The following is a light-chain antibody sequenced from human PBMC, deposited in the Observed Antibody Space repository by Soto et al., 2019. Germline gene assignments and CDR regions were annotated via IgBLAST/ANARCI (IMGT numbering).Light chain of an antibody. J-gene: IGLJ3*02. CDR3: CSYAPISTVV. CDR2: EDN. CDR1: SSDVGRYNL. V-gene: IGLV2-23*01. Sequence: QSALTQPASVSGSPGQSITISCTGTSSDVGRYNLVSWYQQHPGKAPKLMIYEDNKRPSGVSHRFSGSKSGNTASLTISGLQAEDEAHYYCCSYAPISTVVFGGGTKLTVL.